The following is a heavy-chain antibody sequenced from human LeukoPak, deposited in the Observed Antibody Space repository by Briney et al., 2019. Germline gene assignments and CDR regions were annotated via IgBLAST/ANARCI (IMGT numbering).Heavy chain of an antibody. CDR3: AREGSGSYKGAFDI. Sequence: SVKVSCKASGGTFSSYAISWVRQAPGQGLEWMGRIIPIFGTANYAQKFQGRVTITTDESTSTAYMGLSSLRSEDTAVYYCAREGSGSYKGAFDIWGQGTMVTVSS. D-gene: IGHD1-26*01. V-gene: IGHV1-69*05. CDR2: IIPIFGTA. CDR1: GGTFSSYA. J-gene: IGHJ3*02.